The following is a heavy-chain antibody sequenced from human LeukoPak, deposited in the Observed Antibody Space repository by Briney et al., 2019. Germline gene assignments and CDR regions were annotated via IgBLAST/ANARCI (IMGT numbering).Heavy chain of an antibody. CDR3: APGETWSSSWPGY. Sequence: PGGSLRLSCAASGFTFSSYWMHWVRQAPGKGLVWVSRINTDGSSTSYADSVKGRFTISRDNAKSTLYLQMNSLRAEDTAVYYCAPGETWSSSWPGYWGQGTLVTVSS. V-gene: IGHV3-74*01. J-gene: IGHJ4*02. D-gene: IGHD6-13*01. CDR2: INTDGSST. CDR1: GFTFSSYW.